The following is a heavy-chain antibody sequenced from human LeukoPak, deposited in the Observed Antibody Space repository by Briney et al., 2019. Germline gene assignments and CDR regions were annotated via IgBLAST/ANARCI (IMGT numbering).Heavy chain of an antibody. J-gene: IGHJ6*03. CDR1: GGSISSSSYY. CDR2: IYYSGST. D-gene: IGHD6-13*01. Sequence: SETLSLTCTVSGGSISSSSYYWGWIRQPPGKGLEWIGSIYYSGSTYYNPSLKSRVTISVDTSKNQFSLKLSSVTAADTAVYYCAGRIAAAGIGVYYMDVWGKGTTVTVSS. CDR3: AGRIAAAGIGVYYMDV. V-gene: IGHV4-39*07.